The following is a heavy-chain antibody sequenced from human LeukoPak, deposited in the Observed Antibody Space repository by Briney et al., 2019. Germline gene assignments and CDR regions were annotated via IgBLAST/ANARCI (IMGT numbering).Heavy chain of an antibody. V-gene: IGHV3-53*01. Sequence: GGSLSLSCVPSGFNVNDNYVAWVRQAPGEGLEWVALLYSSGRTYYSDSVTGRFTISRDSSKNTVYLQTNTLRVEDAAVYYCSSGGWTRVAYYSYDFLDVWGKGTTATISS. CDR2: LYSSGRT. D-gene: IGHD6-19*01. CDR3: SSGGWTRVAYYSYDFLDV. J-gene: IGHJ6*03. CDR1: GFNVNDNY.